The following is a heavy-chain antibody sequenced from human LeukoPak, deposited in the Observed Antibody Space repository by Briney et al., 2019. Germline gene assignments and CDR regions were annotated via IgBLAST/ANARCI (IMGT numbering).Heavy chain of an antibody. D-gene: IGHD3-9*01. Sequence: SETLSLTCTVSGGSISSSSYYWGWIRQPPGQGLEWIGSIYYSGSTYYNPSLRSRVTISVDTSKNQFPLKLSSVTAADTAVYYCARPVLRYFDWLPNGMDVWGQGTTVTVSS. CDR2: IYYSGST. CDR1: GGSISSSSYY. CDR3: ARPVLRYFDWLPNGMDV. J-gene: IGHJ6*02. V-gene: IGHV4-39*01.